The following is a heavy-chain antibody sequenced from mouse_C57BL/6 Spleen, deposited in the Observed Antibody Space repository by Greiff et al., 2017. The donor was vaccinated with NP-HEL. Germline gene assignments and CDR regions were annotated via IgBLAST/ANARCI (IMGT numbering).Heavy chain of an antibody. D-gene: IGHD4-1*02. J-gene: IGHJ2*01. CDR1: GFTFSSYT. Sequence: EVMLVESGGGLVKPGGSLKLSCAASGFTFSSYTMSWVRQTPEKRLEWVATISGGGGNTYYPDSVKGRFTISRDNAKNTLYLQMSSLRSEDTALYYCAPQLGRAPFDYWGQGTTLTVSS. CDR3: APQLGRAPFDY. CDR2: ISGGGGNT. V-gene: IGHV5-9*01.